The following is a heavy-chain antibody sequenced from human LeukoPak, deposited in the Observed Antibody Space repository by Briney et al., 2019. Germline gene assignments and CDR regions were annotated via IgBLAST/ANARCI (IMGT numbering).Heavy chain of an antibody. V-gene: IGHV4-4*07. CDR3: ARGDTRKTSGYDRYWYFDL. D-gene: IGHD5-12*01. J-gene: IGHJ2*01. Sequence: SETLSLTCTVSGGSISNYYWSWIRQPAGKGLEWIGRIYTSGSTNYNPSLKSRVTMSVDTSKNQFSLKLSSVTAADTAVYYCARGDTRKTSGYDRYWYFDLWGRGTLVTVSS. CDR1: GGSISNYY. CDR2: IYTSGST.